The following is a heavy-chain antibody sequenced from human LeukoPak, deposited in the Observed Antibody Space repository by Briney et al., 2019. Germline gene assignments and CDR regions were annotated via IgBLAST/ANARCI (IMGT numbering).Heavy chain of an antibody. D-gene: IGHD5-24*01. CDR3: ARSAHVEGRDGYIFDY. V-gene: IGHV1-18*01. J-gene: IGHJ4*02. CDR2: ISANNGNT. Sequence: ASVKVSCKASGYTFSSYGISWVRQAPGQGLDWMGWISANNGNTNYAQKLQGRVTMTTDTSTSTAYMELRSLRSDDTAVYYCARSAHVEGRDGYIFDYWGQGTLVTVSS. CDR1: GYTFSSYG.